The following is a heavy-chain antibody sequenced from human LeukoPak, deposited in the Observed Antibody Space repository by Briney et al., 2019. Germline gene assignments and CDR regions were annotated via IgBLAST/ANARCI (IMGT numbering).Heavy chain of an antibody. D-gene: IGHD2-15*01. CDR2: IKSKTDGGTT. V-gene: IGHV3-15*01. J-gene: IGHJ4*02. CDR1: GFTFSNAW. Sequence: GGSLRLSCAASGFTFSNAWMSWVRQAPGKGLEWVGRIKSKTDGGTTEYAAPVKGRFTISRDDSKNTLYLQMNSLKTEDTAVYYCTTEGRYCSGGSCFYYWGQGTLVTVSS. CDR3: TTEGRYCSGGSCFYY.